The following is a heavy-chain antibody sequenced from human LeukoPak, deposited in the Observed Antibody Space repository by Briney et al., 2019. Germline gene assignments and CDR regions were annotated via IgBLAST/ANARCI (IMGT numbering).Heavy chain of an antibody. J-gene: IGHJ4*02. Sequence: SETLSLTCTVSGGSISSGSYYWSWIRQPAGKGLEWIGRIYTSGSTNYNPSLKSRVTMSVDTSKNQFSLKLSSVTAADTAVYYCASGRAQTAMVYFDYWGQGTLVTVSS. D-gene: IGHD5-18*01. V-gene: IGHV4-61*02. CDR1: GGSISSGSYY. CDR2: IYTSGST. CDR3: ASGRAQTAMVYFDY.